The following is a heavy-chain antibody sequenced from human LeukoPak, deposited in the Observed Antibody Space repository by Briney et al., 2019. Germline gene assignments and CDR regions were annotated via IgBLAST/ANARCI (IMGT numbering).Heavy chain of an antibody. CDR2: IKQDGSEK. CDR1: GFTFSSYW. D-gene: IGHD6-19*01. J-gene: IGHJ4*02. Sequence: GGSLRLSCAASGFTFSSYWMSWVRQAPGKGLEWVANIKQDGSEKYYVDSVKGRFTISRDNAKNSLYLQMNSLRAEDTAVYYCARGLYSSGWYEGSFNYWGQGTLVTVSS. V-gene: IGHV3-7*01. CDR3: ARGLYSSGWYEGSFNY.